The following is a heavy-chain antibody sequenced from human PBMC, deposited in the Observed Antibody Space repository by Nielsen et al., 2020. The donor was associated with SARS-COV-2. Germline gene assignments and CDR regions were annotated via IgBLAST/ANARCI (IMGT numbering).Heavy chain of an antibody. CDR3: ARDQDGGAATSNFYFDL. J-gene: IGHJ2*01. Sequence: GGSLRLSCAASGFTFSDYDMNWVRQTPGKGLEWVASITMSGAYMYYADSLRGRFTVSRDNAENSLFLQMSSLRDEDTAVYYCARDQDGGAATSNFYFDLWGRGTLVIVSS. CDR1: GFTFSDYD. CDR2: ITMSGAYM. V-gene: IGHV3-21*01. D-gene: IGHD6-25*01.